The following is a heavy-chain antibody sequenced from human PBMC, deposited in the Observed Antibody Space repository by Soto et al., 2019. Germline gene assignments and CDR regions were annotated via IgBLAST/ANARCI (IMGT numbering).Heavy chain of an antibody. D-gene: IGHD6-13*01. V-gene: IGHV4-34*01. CDR3: ARVSQYSSIVQH. CDR1: GGSFSGYY. J-gene: IGHJ1*01. CDR2: ISHSGST. Sequence: SETLSLTCAVYGGSFSGYYWSWIRQPPGKGLEWIGEISHSGSTRYNPSLESRVTISVDTSKNQFSLNLNSVTAADTAVYYCARVSQYSSIVQHWGQGALVTVSS.